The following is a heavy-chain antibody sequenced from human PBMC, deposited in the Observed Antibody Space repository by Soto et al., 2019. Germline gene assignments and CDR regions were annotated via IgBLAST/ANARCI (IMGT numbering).Heavy chain of an antibody. CDR2: IRSKTNSYAT. J-gene: IGHJ3*02. Sequence: EVQLVESGGGLVQPGGSLKLSCAASGFTVSGSAVHWVRQASGKGLEWVGRIRSKTNSYATAYAASVKGRFTISRDDSKNKAYLQMNSLKSEDTAVYYCTSHLVELSFPRAFDIWGQGTMVTVSS. CDR1: GFTVSGSA. CDR3: TSHLVELSFPRAFDI. D-gene: IGHD3-16*02. V-gene: IGHV3-73*01.